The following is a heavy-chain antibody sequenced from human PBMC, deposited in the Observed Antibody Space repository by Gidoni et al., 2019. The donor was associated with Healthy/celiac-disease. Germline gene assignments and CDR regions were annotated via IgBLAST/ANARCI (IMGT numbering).Heavy chain of an antibody. J-gene: IGHJ6*02. D-gene: IGHD3-22*01. CDR2: ISSSSSYI. CDR3: ARVFGVTMIVVMGMDV. CDR1: GFTFSSYS. V-gene: IGHV3-21*01. Sequence: EVQLVESGGGLVKPGGSLRLSCAASGFTFSSYSMNWVRQAPGKGLEWVSSISSSSSYIYYADSVKGRFTISRDNAKNSLYLQMNSLRAEDTAVYYCARVFGVTMIVVMGMDVWGQGTTVTVSS.